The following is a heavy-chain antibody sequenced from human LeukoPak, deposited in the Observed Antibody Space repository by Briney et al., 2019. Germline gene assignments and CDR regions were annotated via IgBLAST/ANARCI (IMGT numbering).Heavy chain of an antibody. CDR1: GASISSSNYY. D-gene: IGHD4-17*01. J-gene: IGHJ5*02. Sequence: SETLSLTCAVSGASISSSNYYWGWVRQSPGKGLEWIGNIYSSGNTYYNASLKSRVTMYIDTSKNQFSLKLSSVTAADTAVYYCARGPLTMTRGFDPWGQGTLVTVSS. CDR3: ARGPLTMTRGFDP. V-gene: IGHV4-39*07. CDR2: IYSSGNT.